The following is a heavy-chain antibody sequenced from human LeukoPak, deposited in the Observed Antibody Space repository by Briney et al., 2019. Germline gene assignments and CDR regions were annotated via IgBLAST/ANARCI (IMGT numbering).Heavy chain of an antibody. V-gene: IGHV1-69*04. J-gene: IGHJ4*02. CDR3: ARDPGDGYNLDY. CDR2: IIPILGIA. Sequence: SVKVSCKASGGTFSSYTISWVRQAPGQGLGWMGRIIPILGIANYAQKFQGRVTITAEKSTSTAYMELSSLRSEDTAVYYCARDPGDGYNLDYWGQGTLVTVSS. D-gene: IGHD5-24*01. CDR1: GGTFSSYT.